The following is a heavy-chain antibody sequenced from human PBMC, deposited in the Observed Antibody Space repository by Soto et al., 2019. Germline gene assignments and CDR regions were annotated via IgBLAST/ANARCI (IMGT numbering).Heavy chain of an antibody. D-gene: IGHD2-15*01. CDR2: INHSGST. J-gene: IGHJ4*02. Sequence: TSETLSLTCAVYGGSFSGYYWSWIRQPPGKGLEWIGEINHSGSTNYNPSLKSRVTISVDTSKNQFSLKLSSVTAADTAVYYCARGGYPRCSGGSCSSTGYPDYWGQGTLVTVSS. CDR3: ARGGYPRCSGGSCSSTGYPDY. V-gene: IGHV4-34*01. CDR1: GGSFSGYY.